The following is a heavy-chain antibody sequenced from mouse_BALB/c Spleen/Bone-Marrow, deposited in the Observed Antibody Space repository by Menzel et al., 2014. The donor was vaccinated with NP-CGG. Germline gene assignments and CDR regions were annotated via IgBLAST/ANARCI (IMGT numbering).Heavy chain of an antibody. Sequence: VQEVESGAELARPGASVKMSCQPSGYTFTRYTMHWEKQRPGQGLEWIGYINPSSAYTNYNQKFKDKATLTADKSSSTAYMQLSSMTSEDSAVYYCTIRYYAMDYWGQGTSVTASS. CDR1: GYTFTRYT. D-gene: IGHD1-1*01. CDR2: INPSSAYT. CDR3: TIRYYAMDY. J-gene: IGHJ4*01. V-gene: IGHV1-4*01.